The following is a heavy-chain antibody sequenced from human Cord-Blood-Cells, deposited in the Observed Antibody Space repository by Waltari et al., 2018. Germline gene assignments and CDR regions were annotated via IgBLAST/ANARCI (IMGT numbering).Heavy chain of an antibody. V-gene: IGHV3-30*03. CDR2: ISYDGSNK. CDR1: SSYG. J-gene: IGHJ3*02. CDR3: EGLADAFDI. Sequence: SSYGMHWVRQAPGKWLEWVAVISYDGSNKYYADSVKGRFTISRDNSKNTLYLQMNSLRAEDTAVYYCEGLADAFDIWGQGTMVTVSS.